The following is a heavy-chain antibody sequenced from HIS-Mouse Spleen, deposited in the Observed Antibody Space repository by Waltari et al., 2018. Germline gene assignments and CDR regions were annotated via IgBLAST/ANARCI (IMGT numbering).Heavy chain of an antibody. CDR2: IRSKAYGGTT. D-gene: IGHD3-22*01. V-gene: IGHV3-49*03. CDR1: GFTFGDYA. J-gene: IGHJ3*02. CDR3: TRTSTMIVVVITAFDI. Sequence: EVQLVESGGGLVQPGRSLRLSCTASGFTFGDYAMSWFRQAPGKGLEWVGFIRSKAYGGTTEYAASVKGRFTISRDDSKSIAYLQMNSLKTEDTAVYYCTRTSTMIVVVITAFDIWGQGTMVTVSS.